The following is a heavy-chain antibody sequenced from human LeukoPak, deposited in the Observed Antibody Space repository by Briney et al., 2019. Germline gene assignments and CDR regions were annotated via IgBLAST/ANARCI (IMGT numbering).Heavy chain of an antibody. CDR1: GFTFSDYA. V-gene: IGHV3-23*01. J-gene: IGHJ4*02. Sequence: PGGSLRLSCVASGFTFSDYAMTWVRQAPGKGLEWVSSLSSSGGSTFYADAVKGRFTISRDNSKDTLYLQMNTLRVEDTAVYYCAKGINSDGGFKFDYWGQGTLVTVSS. D-gene: IGHD4-23*01. CDR3: AKGINSDGGFKFDY. CDR2: LSSSGGST.